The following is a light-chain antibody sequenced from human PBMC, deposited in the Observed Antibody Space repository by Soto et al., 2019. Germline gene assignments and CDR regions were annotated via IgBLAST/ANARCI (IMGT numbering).Light chain of an antibody. J-gene: IGKJ1*01. V-gene: IGKV3-15*01. Sequence: EIVMTQSPATLSVSPGERVTLSCRASQSVSSNLAWYQQKPGQAPRLLIYAAFTRATDLPARFSGSASGTEFTLTISSLQSEDSAVCYCQQYNNWPLTFGQGTKVEI. CDR2: AAF. CDR1: QSVSSN. CDR3: QQYNNWPLT.